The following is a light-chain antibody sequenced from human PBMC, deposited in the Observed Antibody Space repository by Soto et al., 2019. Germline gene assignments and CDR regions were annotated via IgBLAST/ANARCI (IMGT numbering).Light chain of an antibody. Sequence: IQMTQSPSSQSASVGDRVTITCRASQTINTYLNWYQQKPGKAPKLLIYAASSLQSGVPSRFSGSGSGRDFTLTISNVQPEEFATYYCQQSYNTPPCTFGQGTKLEMK. J-gene: IGKJ2*02. CDR3: QQSYNTPPCT. V-gene: IGKV1-39*01. CDR1: QTINTY. CDR2: AAS.